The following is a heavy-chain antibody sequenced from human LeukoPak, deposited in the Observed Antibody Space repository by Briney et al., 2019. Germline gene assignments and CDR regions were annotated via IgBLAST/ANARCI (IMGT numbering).Heavy chain of an antibody. Sequence: PGGSLRLSCAASGFTVSSDHMNWVRQAPGKGLEWVSVIYSGGSTYYADSVKGRFTISRDNSKNTLYLQMNSLRAEDTAVYYCARTSSYGGNFAFDYWGQGTLVTVSS. CDR1: GFTVSSDH. V-gene: IGHV3-66*01. CDR3: ARTSSYGGNFAFDY. J-gene: IGHJ4*02. CDR2: IYSGGST. D-gene: IGHD4-23*01.